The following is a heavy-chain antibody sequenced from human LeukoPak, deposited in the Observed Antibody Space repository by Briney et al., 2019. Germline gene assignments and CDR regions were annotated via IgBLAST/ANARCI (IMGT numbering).Heavy chain of an antibody. CDR3: ATIQGGNSAEYFQH. CDR2: ISSYTGST. CDR1: GYTFTSYD. D-gene: IGHD4-23*01. V-gene: IGHV1-18*01. Sequence: GASVKVSCKASGYTFTSYDINWVRQATGQGLEWVGWISSYTGSTNYAQKLQGRVTMTTDTSTSTAYMELRSLRSDDTAVYYCATIQGGNSAEYFQHWGQGTLVTVSS. J-gene: IGHJ1*01.